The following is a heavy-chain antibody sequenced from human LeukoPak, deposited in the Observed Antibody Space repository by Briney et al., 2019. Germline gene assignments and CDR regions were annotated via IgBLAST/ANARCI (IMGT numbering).Heavy chain of an antibody. CDR3: VKDRDMITFGGTDS. J-gene: IGHJ4*02. Sequence: GGSLRLSCAASGFSFDDYALHWVRQGPGKGLEWISLICGDGGSTYYADSVKGRFTISRDNSKTSLYLHMDSLRPEDTALYYCVKDRDMITFGGTDSWGQGTLVTVSS. V-gene: IGHV3-43*02. CDR2: ICGDGGST. CDR1: GFSFDDYA. D-gene: IGHD3-16*01.